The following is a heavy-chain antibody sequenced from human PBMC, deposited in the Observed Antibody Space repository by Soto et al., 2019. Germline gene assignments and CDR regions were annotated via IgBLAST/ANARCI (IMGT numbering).Heavy chain of an antibody. V-gene: IGHV3-23*01. D-gene: IGHD1-26*01. Sequence: EVQLLESGGGLVQPGGSLRLSCAAPGFTFSTNARSWVRRAPGKGLEWVSVISGSGSNTYYADSVKGRFTISRDDSKSTLYLQMNSLRAEDTAVYYCARDPSHSYYTLFYYFDYWGQGTLVTVSS. CDR2: ISGSGSNT. CDR1: GFTFSTNA. CDR3: ARDPSHSYYTLFYYFDY. J-gene: IGHJ4*02.